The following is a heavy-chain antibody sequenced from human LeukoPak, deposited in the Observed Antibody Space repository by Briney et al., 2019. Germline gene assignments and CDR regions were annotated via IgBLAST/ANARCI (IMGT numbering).Heavy chain of an antibody. Sequence: ASVKVSCKASGYTFTGYYMHWVRQAPGQGLEWMGWINPNSGGTNYAQKFQGRVTMTRDTSISTAYMELSRLRSDDTAVYYCARDRRVTTVTNYWYFDLWGRGTLVTVSS. D-gene: IGHD4-17*01. V-gene: IGHV1-2*02. CDR3: ARDRRVTTVTNYWYFDL. CDR1: GYTFTGYY. J-gene: IGHJ2*01. CDR2: INPNSGGT.